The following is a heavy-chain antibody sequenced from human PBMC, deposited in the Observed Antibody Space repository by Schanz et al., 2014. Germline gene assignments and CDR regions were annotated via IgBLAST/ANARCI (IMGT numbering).Heavy chain of an antibody. CDR2: ISNGGSDE. J-gene: IGHJ4*02. V-gene: IGHV3-7*03. D-gene: IGHD6-19*01. CDR1: GFTFSSYA. Sequence: EVQLLESGGGLVQPGGSLRLSCAASGFTFSSYAMSWVRQAPGGGLEWVAGISNGGSDEYYVDSVKGRITISRDNAKSSLYLQMNSLRVEDTAVYYCAASSGWHPSTDYWGQGTLVTVSS. CDR3: AASSGWHPSTDY.